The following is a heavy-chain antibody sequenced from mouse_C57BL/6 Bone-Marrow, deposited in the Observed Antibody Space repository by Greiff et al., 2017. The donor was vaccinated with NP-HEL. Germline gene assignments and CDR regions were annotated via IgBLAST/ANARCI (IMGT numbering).Heavy chain of an antibody. Sequence: QVQLQQSGAELVRPGASVTLSCKASGYTFTDYEMHWVKQTPVHGLEWIGAIDPETGGTAYNQKFKGKAILTADKSSSTAYMERRSLTSEDSAVYYCTRDGYDGDYWGQGTTLTVSS. D-gene: IGHD2-2*01. CDR3: TRDGYDGDY. CDR2: IDPETGGT. V-gene: IGHV1-15*01. J-gene: IGHJ2*01. CDR1: GYTFTDYE.